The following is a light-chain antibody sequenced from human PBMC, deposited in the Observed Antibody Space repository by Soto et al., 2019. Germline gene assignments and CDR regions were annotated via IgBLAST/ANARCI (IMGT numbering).Light chain of an antibody. CDR1: QSVIHTSNNQNY. J-gene: IGKJ2*01. V-gene: IGKV4-1*01. CDR2: WAS. Sequence: IVMTQSPDSLAVSLGETATINCKSSQSVIHTSNNQNYLSWYQQKPGQPPKLIIWWASIRQSGVPDRFTGSGSGTDFTLTISSLQAEDVAVYYCQQYYSSPPTFGQGTKLEIK. CDR3: QQYYSSPPT.